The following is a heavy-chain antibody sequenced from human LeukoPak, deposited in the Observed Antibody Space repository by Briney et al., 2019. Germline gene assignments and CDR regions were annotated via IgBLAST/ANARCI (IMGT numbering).Heavy chain of an antibody. J-gene: IGHJ4*02. D-gene: IGHD1-14*01. V-gene: IGHV3-7*01. CDR3: ARVLYNNREDVVDY. Sequence: PGGSLRLSCAASGFTFSTYWMSWVRQAPGKGLEWVANIKYDGSEKYSVDSVKGRFTISRDNAKNSLFLQMDSLRAEDTAVYYCARVLYNNREDVVDYWGQGTLVTVPS. CDR2: IKYDGSEK. CDR1: GFTFSTYW.